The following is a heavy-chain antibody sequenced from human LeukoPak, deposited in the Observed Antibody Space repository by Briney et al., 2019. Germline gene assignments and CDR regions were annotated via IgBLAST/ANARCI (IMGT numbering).Heavy chain of an antibody. Sequence: ASVKVSCKASGYTFTSYGISWVRPAPGQGLEWMGWISAYNGNTNYAQKLQGRVTMTTDTSTSTAYMELRSLRSDDTAVYYCARDREVGATQLGAFDIWGQGTMVTVSS. V-gene: IGHV1-18*01. CDR3: ARDREVGATQLGAFDI. CDR2: ISAYNGNT. CDR1: GYTFTSYG. J-gene: IGHJ3*02. D-gene: IGHD1-26*01.